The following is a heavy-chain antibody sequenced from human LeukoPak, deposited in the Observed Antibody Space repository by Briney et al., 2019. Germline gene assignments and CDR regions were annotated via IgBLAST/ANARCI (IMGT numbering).Heavy chain of an antibody. CDR1: GFTFSRYW. V-gene: IGHV3-7*01. Sequence: GGSLRLSCAASGFTFSRYWMSWVRQAPGKGLEGVANIKQDGSEKYYVDSLKGRFTISRDNAKNSLYLQMNSLRAEDTAVYYCARDRLGSCSSTSCYYFDYWSQGTLVTVSS. CDR2: IKQDGSEK. CDR3: ARDRLGSCSSTSCYYFDY. J-gene: IGHJ4*02. D-gene: IGHD2-2*01.